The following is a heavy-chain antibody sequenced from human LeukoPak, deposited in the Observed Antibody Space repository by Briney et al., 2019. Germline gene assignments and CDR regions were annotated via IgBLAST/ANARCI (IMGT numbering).Heavy chain of an antibody. V-gene: IGHV1-2*02. CDR3: AKGPSHYYLDF. CDR2: INPDSGAT. Sequence: ASVKVSCKASGYRFTRSYMHWVRQAPGQGLEWMGWINPDSGATNYAQKFQGRITFTRDTSVTTAYLEVSNLRSDDTALFYCAKGPSHYYLDFWGQGTLVAVSS. J-gene: IGHJ4*02. CDR1: GYRFTRSY.